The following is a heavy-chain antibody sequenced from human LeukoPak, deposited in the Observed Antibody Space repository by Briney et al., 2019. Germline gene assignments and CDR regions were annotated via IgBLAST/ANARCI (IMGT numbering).Heavy chain of an antibody. CDR3: ARDCSGGSCKDAFDI. J-gene: IGHJ3*02. Sequence: SETLSLTCTVSGASVRSGGFYWSWIRQHPGKGLEYIGYIYNSGIFFYNPSLESRLTMSVDTSMNQFSLKLSSVTAADTAVYYCARDCSGGSCKDAFDIWGQGTMVTVSS. D-gene: IGHD2-15*01. V-gene: IGHV4-31*03. CDR2: IYNSGIF. CDR1: GASVRSGGFY.